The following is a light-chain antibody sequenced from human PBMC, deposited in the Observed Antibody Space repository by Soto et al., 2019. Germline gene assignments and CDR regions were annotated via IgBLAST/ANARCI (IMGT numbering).Light chain of an antibody. CDR2: DAS. CDR1: QYINTR. CDR3: QQRSNWPRT. Sequence: EIVLTQSPATLSSFPGDRVTLSCRASQYINTRLAWYQHRPGQAPRLLIYDASNRATGIPARFSGSGSGTDFTLTISSLEPEDFAVYYCQQRSNWPRTLGQGTRLEIK. J-gene: IGKJ5*01. V-gene: IGKV3-11*01.